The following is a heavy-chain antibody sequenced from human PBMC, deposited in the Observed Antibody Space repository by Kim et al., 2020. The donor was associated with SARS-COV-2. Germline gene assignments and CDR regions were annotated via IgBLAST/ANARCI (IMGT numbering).Heavy chain of an antibody. J-gene: IGHJ4*01. Sequence: GESLKISCKGSGYSLNTYWIGWVRQMPGKGLEWMGIIYPGDSDTRYSPSLQGQVTISADKSISTAYLQWSSLKASDTAIYYCARHTRATPFDYWGHGTLVTVSS. CDR3: ARHTRATPFDY. V-gene: IGHV5-51*01. D-gene: IGHD5-12*01. CDR2: IYPGDSDT. CDR1: GYSLNTYW.